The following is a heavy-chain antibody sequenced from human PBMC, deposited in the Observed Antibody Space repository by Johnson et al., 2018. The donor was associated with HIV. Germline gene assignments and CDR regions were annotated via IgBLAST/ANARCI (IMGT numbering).Heavy chain of an antibody. CDR3: AGFCCGDCYSPHDAFDI. J-gene: IGHJ3*02. CDR1: GFTFSDYY. Sequence: QVQLVESGGGLVKPGGSLRLSCAASGFTFSDYYMSWIRQAPGKGLEWVSYISSSGRTIYYADSVKGRFTISRDNAKNSLFLQMNSLRVEDTAVYYCAGFCCGDCYSPHDAFDIWGQGTMVTVSS. D-gene: IGHD2-21*02. V-gene: IGHV3-11*04. CDR2: ISSSGRTI.